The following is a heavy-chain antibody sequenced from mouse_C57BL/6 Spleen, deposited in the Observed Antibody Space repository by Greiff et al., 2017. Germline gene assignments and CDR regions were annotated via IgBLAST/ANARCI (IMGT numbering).Heavy chain of an antibody. CDR1: GFNIKDDY. J-gene: IGHJ1*03. V-gene: IGHV14-4*01. CDR2: IDPENGDT. D-gene: IGHD1-1*01. CDR3: TTDYYGSSSWV. Sequence: EVKLVESGAELVRPGASVKLSCTASGFNIKDDYMHWVKQRPEQGLEWIGWIDPENGDTEYASKFQGKATITADTSSNTAYLQLSSLTSEDTAVYYCTTDYYGSSSWVGGTGTTVTVSS.